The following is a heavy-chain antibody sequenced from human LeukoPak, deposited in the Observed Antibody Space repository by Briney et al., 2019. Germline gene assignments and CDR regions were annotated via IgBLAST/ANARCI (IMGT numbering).Heavy chain of an antibody. D-gene: IGHD3-10*01. CDR2: IRYDGSNK. V-gene: IGHV3-30*02. CDR1: GFTFRSHW. Sequence: PGGSLRLSCAASGFTFRSHWMSWVRQAPGKGLEWVAFIRYDGSNKYYADSVKGRFTISRDNSKNTLYLQMNSLRAEDTAVYYCAKITMVLTDFDYWGQGTLVTVSS. J-gene: IGHJ4*02. CDR3: AKITMVLTDFDY.